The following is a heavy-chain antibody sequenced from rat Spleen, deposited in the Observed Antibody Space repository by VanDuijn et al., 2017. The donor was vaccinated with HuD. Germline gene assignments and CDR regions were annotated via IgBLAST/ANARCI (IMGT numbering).Heavy chain of an antibody. CDR2: IWTGGST. V-gene: IGHV2-43*01. J-gene: IGHJ2*01. CDR1: GFSPTNYH. CDR3: ARANRDSYAHFDH. D-gene: IGHD1-12*01. Sequence: QVQLKESGPGLVQPSQTLSLTCTVSGFSPTNYHVSWVRQPPGKGLEWMGVIWTGGSTAYNSLLSSRLSISRDISKSQVFLKMNSLQTEDTATYYWARANRDSYAHFDHWGQGVMVTVSS.